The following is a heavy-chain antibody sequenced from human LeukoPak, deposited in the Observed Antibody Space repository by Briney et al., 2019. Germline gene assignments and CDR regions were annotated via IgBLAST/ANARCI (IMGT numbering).Heavy chain of an antibody. Sequence: PSETLSLTCTVSGGSISSSSYYWGWIRQPPGKGLEWIGSIYYSGGTYYNPSLKSRVTISVDTSKNQFSLKLSSVPAADTAVYYCARREAQDPDDDYYDSSGYPSQYFQHWGQGTLVTVSS. D-gene: IGHD3-22*01. V-gene: IGHV4-39*01. CDR1: GGSISSSSYY. J-gene: IGHJ1*01. CDR3: ARREAQDPDDDYYDSSGYPSQYFQH. CDR2: IYYSGGT.